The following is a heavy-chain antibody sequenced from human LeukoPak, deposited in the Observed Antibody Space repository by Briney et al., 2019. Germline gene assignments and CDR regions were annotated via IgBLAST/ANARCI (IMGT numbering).Heavy chain of an antibody. Sequence: GGSLRLSCAASGFTVSDNYMIWVRQAPGKGLEWVSLIYSGGSTYYSDSVRGRFATSRDNSKNTLYLQMSSLRAEDTAVYYCAGHSEMDVWGQGITVTVSS. CDR3: AGHSEMDV. CDR2: IYSGGST. CDR1: GFTVSDNY. V-gene: IGHV3-53*01. D-gene: IGHD6-13*01. J-gene: IGHJ6*02.